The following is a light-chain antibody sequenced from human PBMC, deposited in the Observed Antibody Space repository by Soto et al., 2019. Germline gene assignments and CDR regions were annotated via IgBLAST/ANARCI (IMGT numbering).Light chain of an antibody. V-gene: IGLV2-8*01. CDR3: SSYTSSSTLV. CDR2: EVT. J-gene: IGLJ3*02. CDR1: SSDVGAYNY. Sequence: QSALTQPPSASGSPGQSVTISCTGTSSDVGAYNYVSWYQQHPGKAPKLMIYEVTKRPSGVPARFSGSKSGNTASLTVSGLQAEDEADYYCSSYTSSSTLVFGGGTKLIVL.